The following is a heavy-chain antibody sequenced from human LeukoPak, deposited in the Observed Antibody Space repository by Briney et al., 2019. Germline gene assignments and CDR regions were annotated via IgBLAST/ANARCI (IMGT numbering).Heavy chain of an antibody. D-gene: IGHD3-22*01. CDR2: IYYSGST. J-gene: IGHJ4*02. V-gene: IGHV4-59*08. CDR1: GGSISSYY. CDR3: ARHDSSSYYSSGPNYFDY. Sequence: SETLSLTCTVSGGSISSYYGIWIRQPPGKGLEWIGDIYYSGSTNYNPSLKSRVTISVDTSNNQFSLKLSYVSAADTAVYYSARHDSSSYYSSGPNYFDYWGQGTLVTVSS.